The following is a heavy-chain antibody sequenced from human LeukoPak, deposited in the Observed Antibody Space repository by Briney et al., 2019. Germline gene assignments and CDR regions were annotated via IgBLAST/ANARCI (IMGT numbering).Heavy chain of an antibody. CDR2: IYYSGST. CDR3: ARRGYCSSTSCYVDY. CDR1: GDSISSSSYY. Sequence: SETLSLTCTVSGDSISSSSYYWGWIRQPPGKGLEWIGSIYYSGSTYYNPSLKSRVTISVDTSKNQFPLKLSSVTAADTAVYYCARRGYCSSTSCYVDYWGQGTLVTVSS. V-gene: IGHV4-39*01. D-gene: IGHD2-2*01. J-gene: IGHJ4*02.